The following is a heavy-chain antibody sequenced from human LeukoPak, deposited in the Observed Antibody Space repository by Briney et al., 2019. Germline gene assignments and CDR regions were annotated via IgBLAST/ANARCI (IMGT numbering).Heavy chain of an antibody. CDR3: AKSNGYGLVDI. Sequence: SGTLSLTCAVSGGPIISTNWWSWVRQPPGKGLEWIGSIYYSGSTYYNPSLKSRVTISVDTSKNQFSLKLSSVTAADTAVYYCAKSNGYGLVDIWGQGTMVTVSS. CDR2: IYYSGST. CDR1: GGPIISTNW. V-gene: IGHV4-4*02. D-gene: IGHD3-10*01. J-gene: IGHJ3*02.